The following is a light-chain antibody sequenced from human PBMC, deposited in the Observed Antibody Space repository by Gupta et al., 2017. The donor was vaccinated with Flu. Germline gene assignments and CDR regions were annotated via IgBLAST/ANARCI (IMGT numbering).Light chain of an antibody. Sequence: FFSPSPGTLSLSPGERVTLSCRASESVNRNYLAWYQQKPGQAPRLLIYGTSNRAPGIPDRFSGGGSGTDFTLTINRLEPEDFALFYCHQYGSAPYTFGQGTKLEIK. V-gene: IGKV3-20*01. CDR1: ESVNRNY. CDR2: GTS. CDR3: HQYGSAPYT. J-gene: IGKJ2*01.